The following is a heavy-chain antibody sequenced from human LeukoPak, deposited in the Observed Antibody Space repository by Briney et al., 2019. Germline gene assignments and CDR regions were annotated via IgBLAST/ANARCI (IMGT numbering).Heavy chain of an antibody. CDR2: IYYSGST. J-gene: IGHJ3*02. CDR1: GGSISSYY. Sequence: SETLSLTCTVPGGSISSYYWSWIRQPPGKGLEWIGYIYYSGSTNYNPSLKSRVTISVDTSKNQFSLKLSSVTAADTAVYYCARGHLYSSSFDIWGQGTMVTVSS. D-gene: IGHD6-13*01. V-gene: IGHV4-59*01. CDR3: ARGHLYSSSFDI.